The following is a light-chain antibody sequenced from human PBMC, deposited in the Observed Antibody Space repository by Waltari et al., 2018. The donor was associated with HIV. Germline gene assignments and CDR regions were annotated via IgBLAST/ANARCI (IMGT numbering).Light chain of an antibody. CDR1: SSDIGDYNF. V-gene: IGLV2-14*03. CDR3: SSYTSATTWV. J-gene: IGLJ3*02. CDR2: DVA. Sequence: QSVLTQPASVSGSPGQSITISCTGSSSDIGDYNFVSWYQHHPGKAPKLIIFDVAERPSGISHRFSGSKSANTASLTISGLQAEDEADYYCSSYTSATTWVFGGGTKLTVL.